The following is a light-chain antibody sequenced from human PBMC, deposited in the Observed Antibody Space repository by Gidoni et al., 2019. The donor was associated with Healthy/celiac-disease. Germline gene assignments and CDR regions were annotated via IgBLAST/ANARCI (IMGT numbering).Light chain of an antibody. CDR3: MQAQQTPLT. J-gene: IGKJ4*01. CDR2: LGS. Sequence: DIVMTPSPLSLPVTPGEPAPISCRSSQSLLHSNGYNYLDWYLQKPGQSPQLLIYLGSNRASGVPDRLSGSGSGTDFTLKISRVEAEDVGVYYCMQAQQTPLTFXGXTKVXIK. CDR1: QSLLHSNGYNY. V-gene: IGKV2-28*01.